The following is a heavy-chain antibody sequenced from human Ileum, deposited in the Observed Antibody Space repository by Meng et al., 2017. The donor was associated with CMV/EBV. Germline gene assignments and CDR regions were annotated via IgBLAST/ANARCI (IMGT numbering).Heavy chain of an antibody. V-gene: IGHV3-11*04. CDR2: ISNSGTTT. CDR1: GFTFSDYY. J-gene: IGHJ4*02. CDR3: ASWGDGYNFDY. D-gene: IGHD5-24*01. Sequence: GESLKISCAGSGFTFSDYYMSWIRQAPGKGLEWVLSISNSGTTTYYADSVKGRFTISRDNAKKLLYLQMNSLRVEDTAVYYCASWGDGYNFDYWGQGTLVTVSS.